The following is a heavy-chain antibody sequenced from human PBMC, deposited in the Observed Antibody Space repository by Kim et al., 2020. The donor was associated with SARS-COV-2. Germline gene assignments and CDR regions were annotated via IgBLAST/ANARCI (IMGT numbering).Heavy chain of an antibody. V-gene: IGHV3-9*01. D-gene: IGHD1-26*01. Sequence: DAVKGRFTISRDNDKNSLYLQMNSLRAEDTALYYCAKDSGAGQAYNWFDPWGQGTLVTVSS. J-gene: IGHJ5*02. CDR3: AKDSGAGQAYNWFDP.